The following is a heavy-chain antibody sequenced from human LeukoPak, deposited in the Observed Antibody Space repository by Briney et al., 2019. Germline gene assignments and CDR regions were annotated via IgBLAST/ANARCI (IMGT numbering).Heavy chain of an antibody. D-gene: IGHD1-26*01. CDR1: GFTVSSNY. V-gene: IGHV3-21*01. J-gene: IGHJ4*02. Sequence: PGGSLRLSCAASGFTVSSNYMNWVRQAPGKGLEWVSSISSSSSYIYYADSVKGRFTISRDNAKNSLYLQMNSLRAEDTAVYYCARDLSGSYYLDGYFDYWGQGTLVTVSS. CDR2: ISSSSSYI. CDR3: ARDLSGSYYLDGYFDY.